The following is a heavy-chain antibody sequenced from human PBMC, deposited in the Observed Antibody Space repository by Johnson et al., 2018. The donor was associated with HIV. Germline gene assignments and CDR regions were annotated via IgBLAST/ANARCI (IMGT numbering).Heavy chain of an antibody. CDR3: ARGSYDGDAFDL. CDR1: GFTVSSNY. CDR2: IAATGDT. J-gene: IGHJ3*01. V-gene: IGHV3-13*01. D-gene: IGHD1-26*01. Sequence: VQLVESGGGLVQPGGSLRLSCAASGFTVSSNYMSWVRQAPGKGLEWVSGIAATGDTYYPGSVKGRFTVSRENARNSLYLQLNSLRAGDSALYYCARGSYDGDAFDLWGQGTMVTVSS.